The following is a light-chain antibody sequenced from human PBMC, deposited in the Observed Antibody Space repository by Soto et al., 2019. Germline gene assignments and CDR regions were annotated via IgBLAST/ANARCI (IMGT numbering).Light chain of an antibody. Sequence: QSVLTQPRSVSGSPGQSVSISCTGTSSDVGGYTHGSWYQQHPGKAPKVMIYDVSKRPSGVPDRFSGSKSGNTASLTISGLQSEDEADYYCCSYAGRYTYVFGTGTKVTVL. CDR2: DVS. V-gene: IGLV2-11*01. CDR3: CSYAGRYTYV. J-gene: IGLJ1*01. CDR1: SSDVGGYTH.